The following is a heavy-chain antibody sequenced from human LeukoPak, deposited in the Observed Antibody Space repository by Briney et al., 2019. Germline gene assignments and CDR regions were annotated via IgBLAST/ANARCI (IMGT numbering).Heavy chain of an antibody. CDR3: ARVGNYYDSSGYYYYYYYMDV. Sequence: SETLSLTCTVSGGSISSYYWSWIRRPAGKGLEWIGRINTSGSTNYNPYLKSRLTISVDKSKNQFSLKLSSVTAADTAVDNCARVGNYYDSSGYYYYYYYMDVWGKGTTVTVSS. D-gene: IGHD3-22*01. V-gene: IGHV4-4*07. CDR1: GGSISSYY. J-gene: IGHJ6*03. CDR2: INTSGST.